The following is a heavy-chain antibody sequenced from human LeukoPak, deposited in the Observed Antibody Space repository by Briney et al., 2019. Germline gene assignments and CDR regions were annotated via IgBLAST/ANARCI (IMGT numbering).Heavy chain of an antibody. CDR1: GGPINNYY. CDR3: ARDPSGSFFNWFDP. J-gene: IGHJ5*02. Sequence: PSETLSLTCTVSGGPINNYYWSWIRQPPGKGLEWIGYIYYSGSTNYNPSLKSRVTMSVDTSKNQFSLKLRSVTAADTAVYYCARDPSGSFFNWFDPWGQGTLVTVSS. V-gene: IGHV4-59*01. CDR2: IYYSGST. D-gene: IGHD1-26*01.